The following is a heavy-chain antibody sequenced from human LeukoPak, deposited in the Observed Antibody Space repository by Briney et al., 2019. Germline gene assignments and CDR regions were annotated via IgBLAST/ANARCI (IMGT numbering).Heavy chain of an antibody. CDR1: GFTVSSNY. Sequence: GGSLRLSCAASGFTVSSNYMSWVRQAPGKGLEWVSVIYSGGSTYYAGSVKGRFTISRDNSKNTLYLQMNSLRAEDTAVYYCARDPATGSWDYWGQGTLVTVSS. CDR3: ARDPATGSWDY. V-gene: IGHV3-66*02. CDR2: IYSGGST. J-gene: IGHJ4*02.